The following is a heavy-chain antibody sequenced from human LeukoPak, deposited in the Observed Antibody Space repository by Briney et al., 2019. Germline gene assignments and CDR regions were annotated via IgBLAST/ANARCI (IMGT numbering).Heavy chain of an antibody. Sequence: PSETLSLTCTVYGGSFSGYYWSWIRQPPGKGLEWVGEINHSGSTNYNPSLKSRVTISVDTSKNQFSLKLSSVTAADTAVYYCASSAIAVAKKNWFDPWGQGTLVTVSS. J-gene: IGHJ5*02. CDR2: INHSGST. D-gene: IGHD6-19*01. CDR1: GGSFSGYY. V-gene: IGHV4-34*01. CDR3: ASSAIAVAKKNWFDP.